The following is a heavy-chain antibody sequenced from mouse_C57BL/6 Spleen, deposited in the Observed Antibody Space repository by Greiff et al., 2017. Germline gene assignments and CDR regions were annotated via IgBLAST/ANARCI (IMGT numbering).Heavy chain of an antibody. V-gene: IGHV1-53*01. Sequence: VQPQQPGTELVKPGASVKLSCKASGYTFTSYWMHWVKHRPGQGLEWVGNINPSNGGTNYNEKFKSKATLTVDKSSSTAYMQLSSLTSEDSAVYYGARRTPGTGFDYWGQGTTLTVSS. D-gene: IGHD4-1*01. J-gene: IGHJ2*01. CDR3: ARRTPGTGFDY. CDR1: GYTFTSYW. CDR2: INPSNGGT.